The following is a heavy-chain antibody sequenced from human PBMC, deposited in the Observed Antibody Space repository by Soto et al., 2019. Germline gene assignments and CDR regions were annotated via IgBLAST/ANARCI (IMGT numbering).Heavy chain of an antibody. CDR2: ISYEGSNT. CDR1: GFTFGTYA. CDR3: ARVTPGNNLYYFSGLDV. Sequence: QVRLVESGGGVVQPGRSLRLSCVASGFTFGTYAIHWVRQAPGKGLQWVALISYEGSNTYYADSVKGRFTISRDNSKNTSYLEINTLRPEDTAVYYCARVTPGNNLYYFSGLDVWGQGTSVIVSS. V-gene: IGHV3-30-3*01. D-gene: IGHD1-1*01. J-gene: IGHJ6*02.